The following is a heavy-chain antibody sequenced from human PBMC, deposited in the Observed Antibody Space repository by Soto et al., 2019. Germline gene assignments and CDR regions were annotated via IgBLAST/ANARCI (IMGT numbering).Heavy chain of an antibody. J-gene: IGHJ6*02. D-gene: IGHD4-4*01. CDR3: ARDGDGRMTTNPYYYNGMDV. CDR1: GGSLGSYY. Sequence: PSETLSLTCTVSGGSLGSYYWSWIRQPPGKGLEWIGYVFYTGRANYNASLKRRVKXLTXXPNQKFSMTLRYATDQDMDVYYCARDGDGRMTTNPYYYNGMDVWGPGTTVTASS. V-gene: IGHV4-59*01. CDR2: VFYTGRA.